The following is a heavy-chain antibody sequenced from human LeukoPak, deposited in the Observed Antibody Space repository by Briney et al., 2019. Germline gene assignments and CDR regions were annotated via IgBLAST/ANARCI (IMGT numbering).Heavy chain of an antibody. V-gene: IGHV3-23*01. CDR1: GFTFSSYA. J-gene: IGHJ4*02. CDR3: ASPGSSRYCSSTSCYLEDY. Sequence: GGSLRLSCAASGFTFSSYAMSWVRHAPGKGLEWVSAISGSGGSTYYADSVKGRFTISRDNSKNTLYLQMNSLRAEDTAVYYCASPGSSRYCSSTSCYLEDYWGQGTLVTVSS. D-gene: IGHD2-2*01. CDR2: ISGSGGST.